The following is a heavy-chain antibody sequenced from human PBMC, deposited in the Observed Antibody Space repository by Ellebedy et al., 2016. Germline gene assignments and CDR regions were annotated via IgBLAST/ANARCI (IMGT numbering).Heavy chain of an antibody. Sequence: GGSLRLXCAASGFTFSSYAMHWVRQAPGKGLEWVAVISYDGSNKYYADSVKGRFTISRDNSKNTLYLQMNSLRAEDTAVYYCASSHYDSSGYYHEDYWGQGTLVTVSS. CDR3: ASSHYDSSGYYHEDY. CDR2: ISYDGSNK. V-gene: IGHV3-30-3*01. J-gene: IGHJ4*02. D-gene: IGHD3-22*01. CDR1: GFTFSSYA.